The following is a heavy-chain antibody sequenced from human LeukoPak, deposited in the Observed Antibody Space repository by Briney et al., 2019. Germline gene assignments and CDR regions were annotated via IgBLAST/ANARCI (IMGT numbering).Heavy chain of an antibody. CDR3: VSFYEAY. CDR1: GNYW. V-gene: IGHV3-74*01. D-gene: IGHD2/OR15-2a*01. J-gene: IGHJ4*02. CDR2: INSDGSWT. Sequence: GGSLRLSCAASGNYWMHWVRQAPGKGLVWVSHINSDGSWTSYADSMKGRFTISKDNAKNTVYLQMNNLRAEDTAVYYCVSFYEAYWGRGTLVTVSS.